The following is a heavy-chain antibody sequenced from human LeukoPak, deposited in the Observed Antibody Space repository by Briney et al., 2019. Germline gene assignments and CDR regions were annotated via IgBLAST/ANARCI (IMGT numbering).Heavy chain of an antibody. CDR3: ARNLGSSWLTYDAFDI. J-gene: IGHJ3*02. Sequence: GGSLRLSCAASGFTFSSYSMNWVRQAPGKGLEWVSYISSSSSTIYYADSVKGRFTISRDNAKNSLYPQMNSLRAEDTAVYYCARNLGSSWLTYDAFDIWGQGTMVTVSS. V-gene: IGHV3-48*01. CDR2: ISSSSSTI. D-gene: IGHD6-13*01. CDR1: GFTFSSYS.